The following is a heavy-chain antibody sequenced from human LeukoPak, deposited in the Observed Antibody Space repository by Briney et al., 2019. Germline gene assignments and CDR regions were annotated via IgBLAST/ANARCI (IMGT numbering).Heavy chain of an antibody. V-gene: IGHV3-7*03. CDR3: AKALSYRGYCSSTSCYGPFDY. D-gene: IGHD2-2*01. J-gene: IGHJ4*02. CDR2: IKQDGSEK. CDR1: GFTFSSYW. Sequence: PGGSLRLSCAASGFTFSSYWMSWVRQAPGKGLEWVAYIKQDGSEKYYVDSVKGRFTISRDNAKNSLYLQMNSLRAEDTAVYYCAKALSYRGYCSSTSCYGPFDYWGQGTLVTVSS.